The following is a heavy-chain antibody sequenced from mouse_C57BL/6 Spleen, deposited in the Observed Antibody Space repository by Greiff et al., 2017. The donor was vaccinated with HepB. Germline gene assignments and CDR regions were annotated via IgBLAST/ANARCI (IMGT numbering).Heavy chain of an antibody. CDR3: ARRGIYYYGSSFPDWYFDV. V-gene: IGHV1-18*01. CDR1: GYTFTDYN. D-gene: IGHD1-1*01. J-gene: IGHJ1*03. Sequence: EVQGVESGPELVKPGASVKIPCKASGYTFTDYNMDWVKQSHGKSLEWIGDINPNNGGTIYNQKFKGKATLTVDKSSSTAYMELRSLTSEDTAVYYCARRGIYYYGSSFPDWYFDVWGTGTTVTVSS. CDR2: INPNNGGT.